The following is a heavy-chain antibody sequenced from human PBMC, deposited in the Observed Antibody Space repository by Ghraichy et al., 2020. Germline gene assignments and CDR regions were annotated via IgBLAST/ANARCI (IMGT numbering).Heavy chain of an antibody. CDR3: ARQRAIFGVGL. V-gene: IGHV4-39*01. D-gene: IGHD3-3*01. CDR1: GGSISSSNYY. Sequence: SETLSLTCTVSGGSISSSNYYWGWIRQPPGKGLEWIGNIYYSGSTYYNPSLKSRLTFSVDTSKNQFSLRLSSVTAADTAVYYCARQRAIFGVGLWGQGTLVTVSS. J-gene: IGHJ4*02. CDR2: IYYSGST.